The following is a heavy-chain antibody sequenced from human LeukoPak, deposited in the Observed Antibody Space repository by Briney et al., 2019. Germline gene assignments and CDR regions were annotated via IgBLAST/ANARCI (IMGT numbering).Heavy chain of an antibody. D-gene: IGHD4-17*01. CDR2: IYTSGNT. Sequence: PSQTLSLTCTVSGGSISSGSYYWRWIRQPAGKGLELIGRIYTSGNTNYNPSLKSRVTISVDTSKNQFSLKLSSVTAADTAVYYCARAPPGAGDFYWYFDLWGRGTLVTVSS. V-gene: IGHV4-61*02. J-gene: IGHJ2*01. CDR1: GGSISSGSYY. CDR3: ARAPPGAGDFYWYFDL.